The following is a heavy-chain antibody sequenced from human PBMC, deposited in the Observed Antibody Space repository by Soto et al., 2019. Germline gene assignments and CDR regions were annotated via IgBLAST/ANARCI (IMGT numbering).Heavy chain of an antibody. CDR2: IGSGGDGI. CDR3: ATYGHHLVDH. J-gene: IGHJ4*02. Sequence: GGSLRLSCAASGFTFSSFAMKWVRQAPGKGLEWVSVIGSGGDGIHYADSVKGRFTISRDNSKNTVNLQMNSLRADDTAVYYCATYGHHLVDHWGQGTLVTVSS. V-gene: IGHV3-23*01. D-gene: IGHD4-17*01. CDR1: GFTFSSFA.